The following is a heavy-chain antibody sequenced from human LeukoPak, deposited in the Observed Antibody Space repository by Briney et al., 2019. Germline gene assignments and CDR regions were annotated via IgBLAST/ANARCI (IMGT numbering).Heavy chain of an antibody. CDR3: ARAVPGLKGFGELPLDY. CDR1: GFTFSSYA. Sequence: QPGGSLRLSCAASGFTFSSYAMSWVRQAPGKGLEWVSAISGSGGSTYYADSVKGRFTISRDNPKNTLYLQMNSLRAEDTAVYYCARAVPGLKGFGELPLDYWGQGTLVTVSS. J-gene: IGHJ4*02. CDR2: ISGSGGST. V-gene: IGHV3-23*01. D-gene: IGHD3-10*01.